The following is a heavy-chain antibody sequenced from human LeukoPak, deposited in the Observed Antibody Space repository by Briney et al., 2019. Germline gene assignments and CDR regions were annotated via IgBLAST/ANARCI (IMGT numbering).Heavy chain of an antibody. D-gene: IGHD3-22*01. V-gene: IGHV3-23*01. CDR2: ISGSGGST. Sequence: GGPLRLSCAASGFTFSSYAMSWVRQAPGKGLEWVSAISGSGGSTYYADSVKGRFTISRDNSKNTLYLQMNSLRAEATAVYYCAKDYYDSRGYWSPYNAFDIWGQGTMVTVSS. CDR1: GFTFSSYA. CDR3: AKDYYDSRGYWSPYNAFDI. J-gene: IGHJ3*02.